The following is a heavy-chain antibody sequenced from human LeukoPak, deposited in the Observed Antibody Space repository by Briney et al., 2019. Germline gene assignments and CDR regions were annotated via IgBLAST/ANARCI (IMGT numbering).Heavy chain of an antibody. V-gene: IGHV6-1*01. Sequence: SQTLSLTCAISGDSVSTNGVAWNWIRPCPSRGLEWLVRTYYKSKSYNDYAVSGKSRITINPHTSKNQFSLHLNSVTPEDTAVYYCAREDLISYYYMDVWGKGTTVTVSS. CDR1: GDSVSTNGVA. CDR3: AREDLISYYYMDV. CDR2: TYYKSKSYN. D-gene: IGHD3-16*01. J-gene: IGHJ6*03.